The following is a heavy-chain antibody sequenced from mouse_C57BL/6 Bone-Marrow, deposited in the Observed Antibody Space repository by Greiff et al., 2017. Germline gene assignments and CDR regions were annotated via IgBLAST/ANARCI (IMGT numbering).Heavy chain of an antibody. CDR2: INPYNGGT. Sequence: DVQLQESGAVLVKPGASVKMSCKASGYTFTDYYMNWVKQSHGKSLEWIGVINPYNGGTSYNQKFKGKATLTVDKSSSTAYMELNSLTSEDSAVYYYAGWKVTTPYWGQGTLVTVSA. J-gene: IGHJ3*01. V-gene: IGHV1-19*01. CDR3: AGWKVTTPY. D-gene: IGHD2-13*01. CDR1: GYTFTDYY.